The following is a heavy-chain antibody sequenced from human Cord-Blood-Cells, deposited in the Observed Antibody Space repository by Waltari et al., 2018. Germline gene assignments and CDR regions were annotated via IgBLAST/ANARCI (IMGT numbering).Heavy chain of an antibody. CDR2: IYHSGST. CDR1: GYSISSGYY. J-gene: IGHJ4*02. V-gene: IGHV4-38-2*01. D-gene: IGHD3-3*01. Sequence: QVQLQESGPGLVTPSETLSLTCAVTGYSISSGYYWGWFRQPPGKGLEWIGRIYHSGSTYHNPSLKIRVTISVDTSKSQFSLKLGSVTAADTAVYYCARAKGTIFGVVISYCDYWGQGTLVTVSS. CDR3: ARAKGTIFGVVISYCDY.